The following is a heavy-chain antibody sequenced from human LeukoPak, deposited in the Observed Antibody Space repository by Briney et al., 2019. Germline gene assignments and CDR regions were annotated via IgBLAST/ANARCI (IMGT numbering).Heavy chain of an antibody. CDR2: ISAYNGNT. CDR1: GYTFTSYG. CDR3: ARARGEEFLEWSYYMDV. D-gene: IGHD3-3*01. Sequence: GASVKVSCKASGYTFTSYGISWVRQAPGQGLEWMGWISAYNGNTNYAQKLQGRVTMTTDTSTSTAYMELRSLRSDDTAVYYCARARGEEFLEWSYYMDVWGKGTTVTVSS. V-gene: IGHV1-18*01. J-gene: IGHJ6*03.